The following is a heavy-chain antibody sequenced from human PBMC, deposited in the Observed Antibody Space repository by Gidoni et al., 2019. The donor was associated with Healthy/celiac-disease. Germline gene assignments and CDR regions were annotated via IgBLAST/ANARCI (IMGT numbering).Heavy chain of an antibody. J-gene: IGHJ4*02. CDR3: AKDRGSSGWYRRGDFDY. Sequence: EVQLVESGGGLVQPGRSLRLSCAASGFTFDDYAMDWVRQAPGKGLEWVSGISWNSGSIGYADSVKGRFTISRDNAKNSLYLQMNSLRAEDTALYYCAKDRGSSGWYRRGDFDYWGQGTLVTVSS. CDR2: ISWNSGSI. CDR1: GFTFDDYA. V-gene: IGHV3-9*01. D-gene: IGHD6-19*01.